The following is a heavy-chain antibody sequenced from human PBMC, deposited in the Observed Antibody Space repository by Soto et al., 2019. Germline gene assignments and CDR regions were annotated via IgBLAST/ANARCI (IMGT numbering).Heavy chain of an antibody. V-gene: IGHV1-69*13. CDR3: ARGGPGYCSGGTCFHNWFDP. Sequence: ASVKVSCKASGGTFSSYAISWVRQAPGQGLEWMGGIIPIFSTANYAQKFQGRVTITADESTSTAYMELSSLRSEDTAVYYCARGGPGYCSGGTCFHNWFDPWGQGILVT. J-gene: IGHJ5*02. CDR2: IIPIFSTA. D-gene: IGHD2-15*01. CDR1: GGTFSSYA.